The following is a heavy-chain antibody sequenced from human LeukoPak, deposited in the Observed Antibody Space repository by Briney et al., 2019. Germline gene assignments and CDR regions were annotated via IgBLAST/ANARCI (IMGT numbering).Heavy chain of an antibody. V-gene: IGHV3-21*01. CDR1: GFTFSSYS. Sequence: GGSLRLSCAASGFTFSSYSMNGVRQAPGKGREGGSSISSIRSYIYYADSAKSRFTISRDTDQHSLYMQMKSMRAEDTAVYYCARVGCSSTSCHLLDWGQGTLVTVSS. J-gene: IGHJ4*02. CDR2: ISSIRSYI. D-gene: IGHD2-2*01. CDR3: ARVGCSSTSCHLLD.